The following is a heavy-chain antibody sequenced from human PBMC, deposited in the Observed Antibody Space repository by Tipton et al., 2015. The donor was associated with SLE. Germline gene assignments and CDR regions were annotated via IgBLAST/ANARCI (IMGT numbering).Heavy chain of an antibody. CDR2: IYHGGNT. J-gene: IGHJ6*03. V-gene: IGHV4-38-2*01. CDR3: ARGGHKANFYYMDV. Sequence: LRLSCDVSGYSISSGYYWGWIRQPPGKGLEWIGSIYHGGNTYFNPSLKSRVTMSVDTSKNQFSLRLSSVTAADTAVYYCARGGHKANFYYMDVWGKGTTVTVSS. D-gene: IGHD3-16*01. CDR1: GYSISSGYY.